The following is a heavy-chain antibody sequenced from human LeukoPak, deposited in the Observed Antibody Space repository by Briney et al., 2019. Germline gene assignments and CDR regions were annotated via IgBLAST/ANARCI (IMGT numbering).Heavy chain of an antibody. CDR1: GFTFSSYA. J-gene: IGHJ6*02. CDR2: ISGSGSRT. CDR3: AKALWSGSYYHYYYGMDV. V-gene: IGHV3-23*01. D-gene: IGHD1-26*01. Sequence: GGSLRLSCAASGFTFSSYAMSWVRQAPGKGLEWVSAISGSGSRTYYADSVKGRFTISRDNSKNTLYLQMNSLRAEDTAVYYCAKALWSGSYYHYYYGMDVWGQGTTVTVFS.